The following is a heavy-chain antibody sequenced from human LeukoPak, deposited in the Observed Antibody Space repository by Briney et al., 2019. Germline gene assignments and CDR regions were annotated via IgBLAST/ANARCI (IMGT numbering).Heavy chain of an antibody. V-gene: IGHV1-69*13. CDR2: IIPIFGTA. J-gene: IGHJ4*02. CDR1: GGTFSSYA. D-gene: IGHD6-19*01. Sequence: ASVKVSCKASGGTFSSYAISWVRQAPGQGLEWMGGIIPIFGTANYAQKFQGRVTITVDESTSTAYMELSSLRSEDTAVYYCARGIAVAGTGYFDYWGQGTLVTVSS. CDR3: ARGIAVAGTGYFDY.